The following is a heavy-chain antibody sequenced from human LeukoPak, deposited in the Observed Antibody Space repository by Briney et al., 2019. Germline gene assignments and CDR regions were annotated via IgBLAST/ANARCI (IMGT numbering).Heavy chain of an antibody. V-gene: IGHV1-18*04. CDR3: ARDPPNYYGSGSYYTFLDY. CDR2: ISAYNGNT. CDR1: GYTFTGYY. J-gene: IGHJ4*02. Sequence: ASVKVSCKASGYTFTGYYMHWVRQAPGQGLEWMGWISAYNGNTNYAQKLQGRVTMTTDTSTSTAYMELRSLRSDDTAVYYCARDPPNYYGSGSYYTFLDYWGQGTLVTVSS. D-gene: IGHD3-10*01.